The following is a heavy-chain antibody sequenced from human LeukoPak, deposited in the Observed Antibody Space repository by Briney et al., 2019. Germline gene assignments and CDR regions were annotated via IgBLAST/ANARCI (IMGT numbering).Heavy chain of an antibody. CDR2: ISSSSATI. V-gene: IGHV3-48*01. CDR3: ASGAAVGTGQFDY. J-gene: IGHJ4*02. D-gene: IGHD6-13*01. Sequence: SGVSLRLFCAASGFSVRRYSMNWVRQARGKGLEWVSYISSSSATICYADSVKGRFTISRDNAKNSLYLQMSSLRAEDTAVYYCASGAAVGTGQFDYWGQGTLVSVSS. CDR1: GFSVRRYS.